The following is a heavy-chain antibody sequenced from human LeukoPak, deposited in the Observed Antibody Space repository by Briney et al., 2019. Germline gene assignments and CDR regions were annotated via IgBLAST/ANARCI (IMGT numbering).Heavy chain of an antibody. J-gene: IGHJ3*02. Sequence: GGSLRLSCAASGFTFSHYYMSWVRQAPGKGLEWVSAISGTGGNTFYTDSVTGRFTIPRDNSKNTLYVQMNSLRAKDTAVYYCAKTGGYYDTRDLYRTDVFDIWGQGTVVTVSS. CDR1: GFTFSHYY. D-gene: IGHD3-22*01. CDR2: ISGTGGNT. CDR3: AKTGGYYDTRDLYRTDVFDI. V-gene: IGHV3-23*01.